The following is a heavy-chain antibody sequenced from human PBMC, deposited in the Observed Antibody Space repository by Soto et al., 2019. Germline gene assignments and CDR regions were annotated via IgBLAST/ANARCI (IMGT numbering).Heavy chain of an antibody. Sequence: PGGSLRLSCAASGFTFSSYGMHWVRQAPGKGLEWVAVIWHDGSNKYYPDSVKGRFTISRDNSKNTRYLQRNSWRAEDTAVYYCAREASAYSYCLDAFDIWGQGTMVTVSS. CDR2: IWHDGSNK. D-gene: IGHD5-18*01. CDR1: GFTFSSYG. J-gene: IGHJ3*02. CDR3: AREASAYSYCLDAFDI. V-gene: IGHV3-33*01.